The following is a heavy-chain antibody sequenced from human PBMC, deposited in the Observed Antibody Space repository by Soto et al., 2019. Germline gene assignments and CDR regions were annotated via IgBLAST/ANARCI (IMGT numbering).Heavy chain of an antibody. CDR1: GGTFSSYA. J-gene: IGHJ5*02. CDR2: IIPIFGTA. CDR3: ARDIRCSGGSCYNWFDP. V-gene: IGHV1-69*13. D-gene: IGHD2-15*01. Sequence: GASVKVSCKASGGTFSSYAISWVRQAPGQGLEWMGGIIPIFGTANYAQKFQGRVTITADESTSTAYMELSSLRSEDTAVYYCARDIRCSGGSCYNWFDPWGQGTLVTVSS.